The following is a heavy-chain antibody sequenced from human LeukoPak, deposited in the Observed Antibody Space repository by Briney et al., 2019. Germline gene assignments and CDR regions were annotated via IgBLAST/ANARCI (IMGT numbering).Heavy chain of an antibody. CDR3: ARGFLGDAFDI. CDR2: ISDDGSST. CDR1: GFTFSSSW. V-gene: IGHV3-74*01. D-gene: IGHD3-3*01. J-gene: IGHJ3*02. Sequence: GGSLRLSCAASGFTFSSSWMHWVRQAPGKGPVWVSRISDDGSSTSYVDSVKGRFTISRDNAKNSLYLQMNSLRAGDAAVYYCARGFLGDAFDIWGQGTMVTVSS.